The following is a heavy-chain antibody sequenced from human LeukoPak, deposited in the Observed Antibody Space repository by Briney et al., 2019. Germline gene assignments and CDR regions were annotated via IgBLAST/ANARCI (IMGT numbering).Heavy chain of an antibody. V-gene: IGHV4-4*07. D-gene: IGHD4-17*01. CDR2: IHTTGNT. CDR1: GASITPYY. J-gene: IGHJ4*02. CDR3: ARGHRRGDYSDRYNFYDY. Sequence: SETLSLACAVSGASITPYYWTWIRQPAGKTLEWIGRIHTTGNTNHNSSLKSRVTMSLDTSNNQFSLKLASVTDADTAVYYCARGHRRGDYSDRYNFYDYWGQGILVTVSS.